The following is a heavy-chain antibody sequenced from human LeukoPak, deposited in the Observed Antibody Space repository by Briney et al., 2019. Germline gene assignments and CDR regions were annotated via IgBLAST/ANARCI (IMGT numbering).Heavy chain of an antibody. CDR2: ISSSSSTI. CDR1: GFTFSSYS. CDR3: ARDRGIAAAGTRWFDP. J-gene: IGHJ5*02. Sequence: PGGSLRLSCAASGFTFSSYSMDWVRQAPGKGLEWVSYISSSSSTIYYADSVKGRFTISRDNAKNSLYLQMNSLRDEDTAVYYCARDRGIAAAGTRWFDPWGQGTLVTVSS. D-gene: IGHD6-13*01. V-gene: IGHV3-48*02.